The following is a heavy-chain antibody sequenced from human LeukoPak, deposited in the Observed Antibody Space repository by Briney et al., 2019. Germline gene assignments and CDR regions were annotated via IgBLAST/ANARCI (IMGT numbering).Heavy chain of an antibody. CDR1: GGSISSYY. CDR3: ARTTEDCSSTSCYQYWFDP. V-gene: IGHV4-59*01. J-gene: IGHJ5*02. D-gene: IGHD2-2*01. CDR2: IYYSGST. Sequence: SETLSLTCAVSGGSISSYYWSWIRQPPGKGLEWIGYIYYSGSTSYNPSLKSRVTMSVDTSKKQISLKVRSVTAADTAVYYCARTTEDCSSTSCYQYWFDPWGQGTLVTVSS.